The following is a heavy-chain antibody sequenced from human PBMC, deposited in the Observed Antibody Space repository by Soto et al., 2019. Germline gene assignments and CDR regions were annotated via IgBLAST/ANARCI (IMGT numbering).Heavy chain of an antibody. D-gene: IGHD5-12*01. J-gene: IGHJ4*02. Sequence: GESLKISCKGSGYSFTSYWIGWVRQMPGKGLEWMGIIYPGDSDTRYSPSFQGQVTISADKSISTAYLQWSSLKASDTAMYYCARRGRNPEGYSGYDLDYWGQGTLVTAPQ. CDR3: ARRGRNPEGYSGYDLDY. CDR2: IYPGDSDT. CDR1: GYSFTSYW. V-gene: IGHV5-51*01.